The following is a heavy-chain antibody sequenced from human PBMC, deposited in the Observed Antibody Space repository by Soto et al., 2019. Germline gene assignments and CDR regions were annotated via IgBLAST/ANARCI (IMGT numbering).Heavy chain of an antibody. Sequence: GGSLRLSCSASGFTFSSYAMHWVRQAPGKGLEYVSAISSNGGSTYYADSVKGRFTISRDNSKNTLYLQMSSLRAEDTAVYYCVALYSSSGVDYWGQGTLVTVSS. D-gene: IGHD6-6*01. CDR2: ISSNGGST. J-gene: IGHJ4*02. CDR3: VALYSSSGVDY. V-gene: IGHV3-64D*08. CDR1: GFTFSSYA.